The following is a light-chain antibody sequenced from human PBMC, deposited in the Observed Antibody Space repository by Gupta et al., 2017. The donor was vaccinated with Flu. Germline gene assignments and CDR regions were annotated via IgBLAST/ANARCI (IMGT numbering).Light chain of an antibody. J-gene: IGLJ3*02. Sequence: SDELTQPPSMSVSPGQTARITCFGDALSKQYAYWFQQKPGQAPQAIIFKDTERPSGIPARFSGTSSGTRVTLIISGVQVEDEADYYCQSADITGEFRVFGGGTKLTVL. CDR2: KDT. CDR3: QSADITGEFRV. V-gene: IGLV3-25*02. CDR1: ALSKQY.